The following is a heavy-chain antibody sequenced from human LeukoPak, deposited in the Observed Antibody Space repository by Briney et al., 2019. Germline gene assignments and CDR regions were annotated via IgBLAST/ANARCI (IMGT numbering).Heavy chain of an antibody. J-gene: IGHJ6*02. D-gene: IGHD1-1*01. Sequence: SVTVSCKASGGTFDNSAINWVRQAPGQGLEWMGRIIPILNIPNYAQKLQGRVTIAADKSTSTAYMELSSLRSDDTAVYYCAREKMEVGYYGLDVWGQGTTVTVSS. V-gene: IGHV1-69*04. CDR1: GGTFDNSA. CDR3: AREKMEVGYYGLDV. CDR2: IIPILNIP.